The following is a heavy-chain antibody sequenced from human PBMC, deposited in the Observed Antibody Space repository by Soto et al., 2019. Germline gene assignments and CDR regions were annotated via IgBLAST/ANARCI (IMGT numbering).Heavy chain of an antibody. J-gene: IGHJ4*02. CDR1: GFIFSNNG. Sequence: PGGSLRLSCVGSGFIFSNNGMHWVRQTPGKGLEWVAFMSYDGSDTFYADSVKGRFTISRDNSKNTLFLHMSNLRAEGTAMYYCTIVRVADSALEHWGQGTLVTVSS. CDR2: MSYDGSDT. V-gene: IGHV3-30*05. CDR3: TIVRVADSALEH. D-gene: IGHD3-10*02.